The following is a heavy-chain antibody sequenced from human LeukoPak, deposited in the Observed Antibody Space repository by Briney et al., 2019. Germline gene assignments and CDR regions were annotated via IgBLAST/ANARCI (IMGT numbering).Heavy chain of an antibody. CDR3: TIDPDY. CDR2: NKSKTDGGTT. D-gene: IGHD2-15*01. CDR1: AFTFSSAW. V-gene: IGHV3-15*01. Sequence: SLTLSCAAAAFTFSSAWTSSVRPAPGRGLEWVGRNKSKTDGGTTDFAAPVKGRFTISRDDSKNTLYLQMNSLKTEDTAVYYCTIDPDYWGQGTLVTVSS. J-gene: IGHJ4*02.